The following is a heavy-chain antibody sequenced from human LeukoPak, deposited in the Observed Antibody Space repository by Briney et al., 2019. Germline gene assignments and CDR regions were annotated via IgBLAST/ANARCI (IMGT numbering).Heavy chain of an antibody. Sequence: PGGSLRLSCAASGFTFSSYSFNWVRQAPGKGLEWVAVISYDGTNKYYADSVKGRFTISRDNSKNMVYLQMDSLTSGDTAFYYCAKSSHIVLPGPPGSWGQGILVTVSS. V-gene: IGHV3-30*18. CDR3: AKSSHIVLPGPPGS. D-gene: IGHD2-21*01. CDR1: GFTFSSYS. CDR2: ISYDGTNK. J-gene: IGHJ5*02.